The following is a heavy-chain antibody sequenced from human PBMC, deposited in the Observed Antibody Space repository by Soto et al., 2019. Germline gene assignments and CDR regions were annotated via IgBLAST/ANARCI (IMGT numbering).Heavy chain of an antibody. V-gene: IGHV1-18*01. CDR1: GYTFASYA. CDR3: ARDPPPPDY. Sequence: QVQLVQSGAEVKKPGASVKVSCKASGYTFASYAISWMRQAPGHGLEWMGWISAYNGNTNYAQKVQGRVTMTTDTPTSPAYMELRSLRSDGTAVYYCARDPPPPDYWGQGTLVTVSS. J-gene: IGHJ4*02. CDR2: ISAYNGNT.